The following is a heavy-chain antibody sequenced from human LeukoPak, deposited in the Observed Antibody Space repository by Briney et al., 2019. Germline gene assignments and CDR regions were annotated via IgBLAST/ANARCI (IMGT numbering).Heavy chain of an antibody. CDR3: ARGYSSSPPRWAFDY. CDR2: IIPIFGTA. J-gene: IGHJ4*02. V-gene: IGHV1-69*01. D-gene: IGHD6-13*01. CDR1: GGTFSSYA. Sequence: ASVEVSCKASGGTFSSYAISWVRQAPGQGLEWMGGIIPIFGTANYAQKFQGRVTITADESTSTAYMELSSLRSEDTAVYYCARGYSSSPPRWAFDYWGQGTLVTVSS.